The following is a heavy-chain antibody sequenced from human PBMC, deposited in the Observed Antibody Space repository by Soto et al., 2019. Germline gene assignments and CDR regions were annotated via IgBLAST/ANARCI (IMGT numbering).Heavy chain of an antibody. J-gene: IGHJ6*03. CDR2: ISSSSSYI. CDR3: ARATPPDIVVVPAADYYYYMDV. CDR1: GFTFSSYS. D-gene: IGHD2-2*01. Sequence: GGSLRLSCAASGFTFSSYSMNWVRQAPGKGLEWVSSISSSSSYIYYADSVKGRFTISRDNAKNSLYLQMNSLRAEDTAVYYCARATPPDIVVVPAADYYYYMDVWGKGTTVTVSS. V-gene: IGHV3-21*01.